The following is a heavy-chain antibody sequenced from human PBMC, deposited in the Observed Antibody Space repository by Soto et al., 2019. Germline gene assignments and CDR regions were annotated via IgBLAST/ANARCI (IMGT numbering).Heavy chain of an antibody. D-gene: IGHD4-17*01. CDR1: EFNVANGH. Sequence: GGSLRLSCVASEFNVANGHMNWVRQAPGRGLEWVSVIFGDGNTRSGDSVKGRFTISRDTSKNTVYLQMNSLRAEDTAVSYCAGDWNGDKYFDYWGQGTLVTVYS. CDR2: IFGDGNT. CDR3: AGDWNGDKYFDY. V-gene: IGHV3-53*01. J-gene: IGHJ4*02.